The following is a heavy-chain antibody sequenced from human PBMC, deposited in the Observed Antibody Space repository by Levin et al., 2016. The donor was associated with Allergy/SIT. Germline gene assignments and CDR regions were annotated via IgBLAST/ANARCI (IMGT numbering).Heavy chain of an antibody. V-gene: IGHV1-18*04. J-gene: IGHJ4*02. D-gene: IGHD2-15*01. CDR2: ISSYNGDT. Sequence: ASVKVSCKASGYTFVTYGISWVRQAPGQGLEWMGWISSYNGDTNYAQKLQGRVTMTTETSTNTIYMELRSLRSDDTAVYYCARDPGGNRAFDYWGRGTLVTVSS. CDR1: GYTFVTYG. CDR3: ARDPGGNRAFDY.